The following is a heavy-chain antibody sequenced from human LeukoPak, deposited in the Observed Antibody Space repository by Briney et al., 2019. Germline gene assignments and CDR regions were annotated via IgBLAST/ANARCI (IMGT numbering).Heavy chain of an antibody. CDR1: GFTFGSHA. D-gene: IGHD1-14*01. CDR2: ISDRGGSA. V-gene: IGHV3-23*01. Sequence: GGSLRLSCAASGFTFGSHAMSWVRQAPGKGLEWVSAISDRGGSAYYADSVKDRFAISRDNSENTLYLQMNSLRAGDTAVYYCATNPYFDYWGQGTLVTVSS. CDR3: ATNPYFDY. J-gene: IGHJ4*02.